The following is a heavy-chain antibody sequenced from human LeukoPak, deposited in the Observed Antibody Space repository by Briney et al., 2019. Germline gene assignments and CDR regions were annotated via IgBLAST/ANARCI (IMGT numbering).Heavy chain of an antibody. CDR2: INSDGSST. CDR3: ARNPDRNYYYYYGMDV. CDR1: GFTVSTYW. V-gene: IGHV3-74*01. D-gene: IGHD3-22*01. Sequence: GGSLRLSCAASGFTVSTYWMHWVRQAPGKGLVWVSRINSDGSSTSYADSVKGRFTISRDNAKNTLYLQMNSLRAEDTAVYYCARNPDRNYYYYYGMDVWGQGTTVTVSS. J-gene: IGHJ6*02.